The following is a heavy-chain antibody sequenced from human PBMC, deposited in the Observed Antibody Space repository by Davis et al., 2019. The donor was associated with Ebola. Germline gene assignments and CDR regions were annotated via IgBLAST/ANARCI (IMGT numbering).Heavy chain of an antibody. CDR3: ARFQAVAGILGDYYYGMDV. J-gene: IGHJ6*02. CDR1: GGSISSSNW. CDR2: INHSGST. V-gene: IGHV4-4*02. D-gene: IGHD6-19*01. Sequence: MPSETLSLTCAVSGGSISSSNWWSWVRQPPGKGLEWIGEINHSGSTNYNPSLKSRVTISVDTSKNQFSLKLSSVTAADTAVYYCARFQAVAGILGDYYYGMDVWGQGTTVTVSS.